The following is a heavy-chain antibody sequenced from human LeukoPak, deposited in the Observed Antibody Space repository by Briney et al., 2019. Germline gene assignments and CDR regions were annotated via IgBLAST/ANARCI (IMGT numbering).Heavy chain of an antibody. CDR1: GYTFTSYY. Sequence: ASVKVSCKASGYTFTSYYMHWVRQAPGQGLEWMGIINASGGSTSYAQKFQGRVTMTRDTSTTTVYMELRSLRSEDTAVYYCARDLEGSGSYYTRGLLDYWGQGTLVTVSS. V-gene: IGHV1-46*01. CDR3: ARDLEGSGSYYTRGLLDY. D-gene: IGHD3-10*01. J-gene: IGHJ4*02. CDR2: INASGGST.